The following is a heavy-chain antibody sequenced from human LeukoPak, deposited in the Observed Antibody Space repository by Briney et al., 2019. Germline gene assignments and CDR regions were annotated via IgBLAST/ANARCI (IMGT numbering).Heavy chain of an antibody. CDR1: GGSFCGYY. V-gene: IGHV4-34*01. CDR2: INHSGST. D-gene: IGHD3-22*01. J-gene: IGHJ5*02. Sequence: PSETLSLTCAVYGGSFCGYYWSWIRQPPGKGLEWIGEINHSGSTNYNPSLKSRVTISVDTSKNQFSLKLSSVTAADTAVYYCARVRGYYYDSRPSNWFDPWGQGTLVTVSS. CDR3: ARVRGYYYDSRPSNWFDP.